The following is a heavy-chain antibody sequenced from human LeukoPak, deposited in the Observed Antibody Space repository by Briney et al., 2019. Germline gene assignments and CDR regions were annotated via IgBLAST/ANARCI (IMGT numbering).Heavy chain of an antibody. CDR2: ISASGDTT. CDR1: GFTFSSYG. Sequence: PGGSLRPSCAASGFTFSSYGMSWVRQAPGKGLEWVAGISASGDTTYYADSVKGRFTSSRDNSKNTLYLQMNSLRAEDTAVYYCVLHHDNCYGGRWFDPRGQGTLVTVSS. D-gene: IGHD4-23*01. CDR3: VLHHDNCYGGRWFDP. J-gene: IGHJ5*02. V-gene: IGHV3-23*01.